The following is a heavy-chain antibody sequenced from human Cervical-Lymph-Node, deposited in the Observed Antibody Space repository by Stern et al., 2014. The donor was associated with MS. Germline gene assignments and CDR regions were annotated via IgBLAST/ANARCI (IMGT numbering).Heavy chain of an antibody. CDR1: GYTFTNYA. Sequence: QLVQSGSDLKKPGASVKVSCKASGYTFTNYAMNWVRQAPGQGLESMGWINTKTGNPTYAQGFTGRYAISLATTLDTAYLQISSLKAEDSAMYYCARARWDDYGDYFDYWGQGTLVTVSS. CDR2: INTKTGNP. CDR3: ARARWDDYGDYFDY. V-gene: IGHV7-4-1*02. D-gene: IGHD4-17*01. J-gene: IGHJ4*02.